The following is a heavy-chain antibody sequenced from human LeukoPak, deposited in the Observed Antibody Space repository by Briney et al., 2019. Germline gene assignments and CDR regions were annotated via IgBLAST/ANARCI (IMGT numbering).Heavy chain of an antibody. CDR1: GGSFSGYY. J-gene: IGHJ5*02. Sequence: SETLSLTCAVYGGSFSGYYWSWIRQPPGKGLEWIGEINHSGSTNYNPSLKSRVTISVDTSKNQFSLKLISVTAADTAVYYCARGRGATVPQVGKNWFDPWGQGTRVIVSS. D-gene: IGHD1-26*01. CDR2: INHSGST. V-gene: IGHV4-34*01. CDR3: ARGRGATVPQVGKNWFDP.